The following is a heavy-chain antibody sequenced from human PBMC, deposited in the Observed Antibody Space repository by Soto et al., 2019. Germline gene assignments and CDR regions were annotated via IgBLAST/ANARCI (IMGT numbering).Heavy chain of an antibody. CDR1: GFTFNTYA. CDR3: AKGIYSSSPYGMDV. Sequence: GSLRLSCAAAGFTFNTYAMTWVRQAPGKGLEWVSAISGSGGTTYYADSVKGRVTISRDNSKNTLYLQMNSLRAEDTAVYYCAKGIYSSSPYGMDVWGQGTTVTVSS. J-gene: IGHJ6*02. D-gene: IGHD6-13*01. CDR2: ISGSGGTT. V-gene: IGHV3-23*01.